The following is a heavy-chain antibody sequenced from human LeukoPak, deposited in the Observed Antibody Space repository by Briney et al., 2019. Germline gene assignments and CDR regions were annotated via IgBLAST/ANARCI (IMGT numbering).Heavy chain of an antibody. V-gene: IGHV4-38-2*02. CDR1: GYSISSGYY. Sequence: PSETLSLTCTVSGYSISSGYYWGWIRQPPGKGLEWIGSIYHSGSTYYNPSLKSRVTISVDTSKNQFSLKLSSVTAADTAVYDCARDWAAARGYYFDYWGQGTLVTVSS. CDR3: ARDWAAARGYYFDY. CDR2: IYHSGST. J-gene: IGHJ4*02. D-gene: IGHD2-2*01.